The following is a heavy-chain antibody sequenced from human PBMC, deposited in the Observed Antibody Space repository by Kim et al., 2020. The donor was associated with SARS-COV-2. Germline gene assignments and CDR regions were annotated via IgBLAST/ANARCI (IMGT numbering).Heavy chain of an antibody. J-gene: IGHJ4*02. CDR1: GYTFTSYA. CDR3: ARDGPGDYYGSGSDFDY. Sequence: ASVKVSCKASGYTFTSYAMHWVRQAPGQRLEWMGWINAGNGNTKYSQKFQGRVTITRDTSASTAYMELSSLRSEDTAVYYCARDGPGDYYGSGSDFDYRGQGTLVTVSS. CDR2: INAGNGNT. D-gene: IGHD3-10*01. V-gene: IGHV1-3*01.